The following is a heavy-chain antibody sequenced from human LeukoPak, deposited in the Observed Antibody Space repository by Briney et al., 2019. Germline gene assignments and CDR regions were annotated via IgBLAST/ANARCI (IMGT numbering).Heavy chain of an antibody. CDR2: MNPNSGNT. V-gene: IGHV1-8*01. D-gene: IGHD6-13*01. J-gene: IGHJ6*02. CDR3: ARETGQQLVYTYYYGMDV. CDR1: GYTFTSYD. Sequence: ASVKVSCKASGYTFTSYDINWVRQATGQGLEWMGWMNPNSGNTGYAQKFQGRVTMTRNTSISTAYMELSSLRSEDTAVYYCARETGQQLVYTYYYGMDVWGQGTTVTVSS.